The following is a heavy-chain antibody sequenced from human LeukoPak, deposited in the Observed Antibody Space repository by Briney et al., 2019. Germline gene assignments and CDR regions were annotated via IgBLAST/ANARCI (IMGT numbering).Heavy chain of an antibody. D-gene: IGHD4-17*01. CDR2: ISYDGSDK. V-gene: IGHV3-30*18. CDR1: GFTFSNYG. CDR3: AKKRGTPVTAIDI. Sequence: GRSLRLSCVASGFTFSNYGMHWVRQAPGKGLEWVAVISYDGSDKYYSDSVKGRFTLSRDNSKNTLYLQMNSLRAEDTAVYYCAKKRGTPVTAIDIWGQGTMLTVSS. J-gene: IGHJ3*02.